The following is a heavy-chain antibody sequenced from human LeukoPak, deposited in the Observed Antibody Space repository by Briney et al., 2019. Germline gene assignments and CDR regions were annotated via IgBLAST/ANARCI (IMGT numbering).Heavy chain of an antibody. V-gene: IGHV3-11*04. CDR2: ISKTGRGI. Sequence: GGSLRLSCAASGFNFSDYFMSWIRQAPGKGLQWLAYISKTGRGIEYAESVRGRFTISRDNAKNSVFLQMDSLRAEDTSVYYCAKDAITALDHWGQGTLVTVSS. D-gene: IGHD5-18*01. J-gene: IGHJ4*02. CDR1: GFNFSDYF. CDR3: AKDAITALDH.